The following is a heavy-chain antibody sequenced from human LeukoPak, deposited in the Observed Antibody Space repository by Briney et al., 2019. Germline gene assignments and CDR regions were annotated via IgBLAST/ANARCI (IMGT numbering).Heavy chain of an antibody. J-gene: IGHJ4*03. CDR2: IYYSGSP. D-gene: IGHD5-18*01. CDR1: GDSFSNKNYY. CDR3: ATWNTANTGFHY. V-gene: IGHV4-39*01. Sequence: PSETLSLTCSSSGDSFSNKNYYWAWIRQPPGKRLECTGSIYYSGSPYYNPSLKSRVTISLGTSKNQFSLRLSSVTAADTAVYYCATWNTANTGFHYWGHVTPLTVSS.